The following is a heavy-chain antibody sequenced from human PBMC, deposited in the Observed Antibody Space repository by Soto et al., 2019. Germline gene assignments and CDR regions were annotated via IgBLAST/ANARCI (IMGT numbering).Heavy chain of an antibody. V-gene: IGHV4-59*01. Sequence: TLSLTCSVSGASISSYYWSWIRQPPGKGREWLAYIYYSGSTSYNPSLKSRVSISLDTSMNQFSLKLSSVTAADTAVYYCARTYDDSGPNSGGYGFDIWGQGTMVTVSS. CDR1: GASISSYY. J-gene: IGHJ3*02. D-gene: IGHD3-22*01. CDR3: ARTYDDSGPNSGGYGFDI. CDR2: IYYSGST.